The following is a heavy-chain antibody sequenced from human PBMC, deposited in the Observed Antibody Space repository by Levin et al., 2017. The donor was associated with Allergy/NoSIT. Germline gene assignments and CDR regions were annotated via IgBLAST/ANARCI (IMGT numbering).Heavy chain of an antibody. V-gene: IGHV3-13*01. CDR2: IGTAGDT. CDR3: ARSDEGGMDV. Sequence: GESLKISCAASGFTFSRYDMHWVRHVTGKGLEWVSSIGTAGDTYYPGSVKGRFTISRENAKNSFYLQMNSLRAGDTAVYYCARSDEGGMDVWGQGTTVTVS. CDR1: GFTFSRYD. J-gene: IGHJ6*02.